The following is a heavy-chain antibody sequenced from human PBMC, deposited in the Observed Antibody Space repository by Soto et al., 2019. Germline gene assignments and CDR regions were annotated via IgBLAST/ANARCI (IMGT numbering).Heavy chain of an antibody. CDR3: ARPMTTVTTGIYYYGMDV. J-gene: IGHJ6*02. CDR2: INPYSGGA. D-gene: IGHD4-17*01. Sequence: VRQAPGQGLERMGWINPYSGGADFAQSSQGRVTMTRDTSISTVYMELSRLRFDDTAVYYCARPMTTVTTGIYYYGMDVWGQGTTVTVSS. V-gene: IGHV1-2*02.